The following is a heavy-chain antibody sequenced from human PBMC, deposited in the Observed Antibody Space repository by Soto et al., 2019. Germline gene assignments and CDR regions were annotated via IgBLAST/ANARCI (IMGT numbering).Heavy chain of an antibody. CDR2: IRSKAYGGTT. CDR3: TRDLGDSSGWDFDY. D-gene: IGHD6-19*01. J-gene: IGHJ4*02. Sequence: PGGSLRLSCTASGLTFGDYAMSWVRQAPGKGLEWVGFIRSKAYGGTTEYAASVKGRFTISRDDSKSIAYLQMNSLKTEDTAVYYCTRDLGDSSGWDFDYWGQGTLVTVSS. V-gene: IGHV3-49*04. CDR1: GLTFGDYA.